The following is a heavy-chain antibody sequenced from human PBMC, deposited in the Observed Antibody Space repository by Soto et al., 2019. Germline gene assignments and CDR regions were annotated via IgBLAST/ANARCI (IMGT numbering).Heavy chain of an antibody. D-gene: IGHD3-10*01. V-gene: IGHV1-18*01. CDR3: ARHVMYRSGSNDY. CDR2: ISADNGYT. J-gene: IGHJ4*02. CDR1: DYTFTNYG. Sequence: VASVKVSCKASDYTFTNYGITWVRQAPGQGLEWMGWISADNGYTDYAQKFQGRVTMTTDTSTSAAYMELKSLRSDDTAVYYCARHVMYRSGSNDYWGQGTMVTVSS.